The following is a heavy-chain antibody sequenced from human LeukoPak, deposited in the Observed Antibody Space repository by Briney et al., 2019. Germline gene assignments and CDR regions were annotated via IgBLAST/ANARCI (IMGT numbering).Heavy chain of an antibody. CDR3: VRGPYGSGISNWFDP. CDR2: IYYSGDT. CDR1: GFTFSSYA. V-gene: IGHV4-59*01. J-gene: IGHJ5*02. D-gene: IGHD3-10*01. Sequence: KTGGSLRPSCAASGFTFSSYAMSWVRQAPGKGLEWIGYIYYSGDTNYNPSLQSRVTVSVDTSKNQFSLRLTSVSAADTAVYYCVRGPYGSGISNWFDPWGQGTQVIVSS.